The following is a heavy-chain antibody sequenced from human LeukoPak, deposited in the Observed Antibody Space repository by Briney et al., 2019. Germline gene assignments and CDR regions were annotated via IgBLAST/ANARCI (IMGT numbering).Heavy chain of an antibody. D-gene: IGHD5-12*01. J-gene: IGHJ1*01. CDR2: IVVGRGDT. CDR1: EFTFSSSA. Sequence: SVKVSCKASEFTFSSSAVQWLRQPREQRLEWIGWIVVGRGDTNYAQKFQERVTITRDMSTSTAYMELSSLTSEDTAVYYCAAGSSHSDYAGQHWGLGTLVTVSS. CDR3: AAGSSHSDYAGQH. V-gene: IGHV1-58*01.